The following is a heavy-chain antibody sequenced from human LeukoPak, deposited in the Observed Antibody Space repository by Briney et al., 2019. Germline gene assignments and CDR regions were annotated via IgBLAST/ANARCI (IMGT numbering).Heavy chain of an antibody. CDR2: VYSTRST. CDR1: DGSINAYF. CDR3: ARGVAATPYYFDY. V-gene: IGHV4-59*01. J-gene: IGHJ4*02. D-gene: IGHD2-15*01. Sequence: SETLSLTCTVSDGSINAYFWSWIRQPPGKGLEWVGYVYSTRSTNYHPSLKSRVAISIDTSTNQVSLQLSSVTAADTAVYYCARGVAATPYYFDYWGQGSLVTVSS.